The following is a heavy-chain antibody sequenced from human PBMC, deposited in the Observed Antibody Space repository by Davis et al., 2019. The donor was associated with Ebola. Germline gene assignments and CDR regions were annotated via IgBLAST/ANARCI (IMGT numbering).Heavy chain of an antibody. Sequence: GESLKISCAASGFTFSTYTMNWVRQAPGKGLEWVSHISSDGGNILYADSVKGRFTISRDNAKDSLYLQMDSLRDEDTAVYYCATDADYVEDFDYWGQGTLVTVSS. V-gene: IGHV3-48*02. J-gene: IGHJ4*02. D-gene: IGHD3-10*02. CDR3: ATDADYVEDFDY. CDR1: GFTFSTYT. CDR2: ISSDGGNI.